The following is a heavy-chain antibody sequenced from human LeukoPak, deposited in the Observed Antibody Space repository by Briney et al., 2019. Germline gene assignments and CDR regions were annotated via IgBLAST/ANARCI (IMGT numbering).Heavy chain of an antibody. CDR2: ISYDGSNK. D-gene: IGHD1-20*01. V-gene: IGHV3-30*04. Sequence: GGSLRLSCAASGFTFSSYAMHWVPQAPGKGLEWVTVISYDGSNKYYADSVKGRFTISRDNSKNTLYLQMNSLRAEDTAVYYCARDGITGTACGMDVWGQGTTVTVPS. J-gene: IGHJ6*02. CDR1: GFTFSSYA. CDR3: ARDGITGTACGMDV.